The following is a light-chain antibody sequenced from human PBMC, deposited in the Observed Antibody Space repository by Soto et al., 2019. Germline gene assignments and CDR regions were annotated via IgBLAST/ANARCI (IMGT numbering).Light chain of an antibody. Sequence: QSALTQPASVSGSPGQSITISCTGASSDVGGYNYVSWYQQHPDKAPKLMISEVSNRPSGVSHRFSGSKSGNTASLTISGLQAEDEADYYCGSYTNNSTYVFGTRTKVTVL. CDR1: SSDVGGYNY. CDR2: EVS. CDR3: GSYTNNSTYV. J-gene: IGLJ1*01. V-gene: IGLV2-14*01.